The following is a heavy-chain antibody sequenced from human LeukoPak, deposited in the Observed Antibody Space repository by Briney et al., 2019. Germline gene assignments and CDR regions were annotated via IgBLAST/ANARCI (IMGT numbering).Heavy chain of an antibody. Sequence: SQTLSLTCAVSGGSISSGGYSWSWIRQPPGKGLEWIGYIYHSGSTYYNPSLKSRVTMSVDTSKNQFSLKLSSVTAADTAVYYCARERPRVYPQSTGTALGGWFDPWGQGTLVTVSS. V-gene: IGHV4-30-2*01. J-gene: IGHJ5*02. CDR2: IYHSGST. CDR3: ARERPRVYPQSTGTALGGWFDP. CDR1: GGSISSGGYS. D-gene: IGHD1-1*01.